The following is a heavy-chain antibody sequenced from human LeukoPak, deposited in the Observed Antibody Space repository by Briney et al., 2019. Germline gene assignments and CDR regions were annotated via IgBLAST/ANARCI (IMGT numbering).Heavy chain of an antibody. CDR3: AGRADYYDSSGYYDAFDI. J-gene: IGHJ3*02. CDR1: GFTFSSYG. Sequence: GGSLRLSCAASGFTFSSYGMHWVRQAPGKGLEWVAVIWYDGSNKYYADYVKGRFTISRDNSKNTLYLQINSLRAEDTAVYYCAGRADYYDSSGYYDAFDIWGQGTMVTVSS. V-gene: IGHV3-33*01. CDR2: IWYDGSNK. D-gene: IGHD3-22*01.